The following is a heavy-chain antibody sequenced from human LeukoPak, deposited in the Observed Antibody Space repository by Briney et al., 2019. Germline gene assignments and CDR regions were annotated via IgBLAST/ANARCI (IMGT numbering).Heavy chain of an antibody. Sequence: SSETLSLTCAVYGGSFSGYYWSWIRQPPGKGLEWIGEINHSGSTNYNPSLKSRVTISVDTPKNQFSLKLSSVTAADTAVYYCARVLYSSSPFDYWGQGTLVTVSS. CDR1: GGSFSGYY. CDR2: INHSGST. V-gene: IGHV4-34*01. CDR3: ARVLYSSSPFDY. D-gene: IGHD6-6*01. J-gene: IGHJ4*02.